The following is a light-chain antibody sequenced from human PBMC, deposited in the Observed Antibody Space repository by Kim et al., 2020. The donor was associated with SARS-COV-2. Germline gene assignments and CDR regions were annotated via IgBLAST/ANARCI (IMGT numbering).Light chain of an antibody. V-gene: IGLV2-23*02. CDR1: RSDCESYNL. J-gene: IGLJ2*01. CDR2: SVS. CDR3: CSYAGSSSVV. Sequence: GQSSTIACTGTRSDCESYNLVSLYQQHPGQAPKLMVYSVSQRASGVSDRFSGSKSGNTASLTISGLQAEDGGDYYCCSYAGSSSVVFGGGTQLTVL.